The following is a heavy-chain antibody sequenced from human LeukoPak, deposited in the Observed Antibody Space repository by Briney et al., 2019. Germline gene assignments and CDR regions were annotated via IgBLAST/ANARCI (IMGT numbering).Heavy chain of an antibody. D-gene: IGHD1-7*01. CDR2: INPNSGDT. Sequence: EASVKVSCKTSGYLFTGFYIHWVRQVPGQGLEWMGWINPNSGDTKSAPKFQGRVAMTRVTSISTAYMDLSRLRSDDTAVYYCVQFELDYWGQGTLVTVSS. V-gene: IGHV1-2*02. CDR3: VQFELDY. J-gene: IGHJ4*02. CDR1: GYLFTGFY.